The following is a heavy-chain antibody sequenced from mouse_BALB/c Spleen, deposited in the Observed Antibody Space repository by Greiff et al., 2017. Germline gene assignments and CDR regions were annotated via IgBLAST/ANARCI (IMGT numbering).Heavy chain of an antibody. CDR2: ISYSGST. V-gene: IGHV3-8*02. D-gene: IGHD1-1*01. Sequence: VQLKESGPSLVKPSQTLSLTCSVTGDSITSGYWNWIRKFPGNKLEYMGYISYSGSTYYNPSLKSRISITRDTSKNQYYLQLNSVTTEDTATYYCARLYYGSSPWFAYWGQGTLVTVAA. J-gene: IGHJ3*01. CDR3: ARLYYGSSPWFAY. CDR1: GDSITSGY.